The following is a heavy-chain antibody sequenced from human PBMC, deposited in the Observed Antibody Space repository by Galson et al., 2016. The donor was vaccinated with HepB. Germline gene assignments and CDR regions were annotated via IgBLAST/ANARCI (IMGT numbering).Heavy chain of an antibody. Sequence: SLRLSCAASGFTFSSYAMHWVRQAPGKGLEWVAVIWYDGSHEYYADSVKGRFTISRDNSKNTVYLQMNSLSAEDTAVYYCARVPISGHNSFDYWGQGTPVTVS. V-gene: IGHV3-33*01. J-gene: IGHJ4*02. D-gene: IGHD3-3*02. CDR3: ARVPISGHNSFDY. CDR1: GFTFSSYA. CDR2: IWYDGSHE.